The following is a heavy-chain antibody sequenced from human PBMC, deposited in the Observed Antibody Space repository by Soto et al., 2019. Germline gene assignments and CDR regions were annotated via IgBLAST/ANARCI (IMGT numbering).Heavy chain of an antibody. CDR2: IHHSGKT. J-gene: IGHJ6*02. CDR1: GYSISSGYY. D-gene: IGHD1-26*01. Sequence: SETLSLTCDLSGYSISSGYYWGCIRQPPGEGLEWIGSIHHSGKTYYNPSLKSQLSISLDTSKNRFCLRLTSVTAADTAVYYCARDQTGAYYYYGMDVWGRGTTVTVSS. V-gene: IGHV4-38-2*02. CDR3: ARDQTGAYYYYGMDV.